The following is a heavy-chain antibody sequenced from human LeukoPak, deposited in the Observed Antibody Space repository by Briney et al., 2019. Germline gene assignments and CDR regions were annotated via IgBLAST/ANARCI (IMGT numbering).Heavy chain of an antibody. CDR1: GFTFSSYE. V-gene: IGHV3-48*03. J-gene: IGHJ4*02. CDR2: ISSSGTTI. D-gene: IGHD3-10*01. Sequence: GGSLRLSCAASGFTFSSYEMNWVRQAPGKGLEWVSYISSSGTTIYYADSVKGRATISRDNAKNSLYLQMNSLRAEDTAVYYCASIPGYYGSGYWGQGTLVTVSS. CDR3: ASIPGYYGSGY.